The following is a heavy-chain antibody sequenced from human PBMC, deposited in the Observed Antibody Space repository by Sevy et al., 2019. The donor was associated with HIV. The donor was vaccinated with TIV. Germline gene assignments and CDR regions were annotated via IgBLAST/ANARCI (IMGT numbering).Heavy chain of an antibody. CDR2: ISYDGSNK. V-gene: IGHV3-30*04. D-gene: IGHD2-8*02. J-gene: IGHJ6*02. CDR3: AGDKFGGYSTGHNNDYYYYGMDV. Sequence: GGSLRLSCAASGFTFSSYAMHWVRQAPGKGLEWVAVISYDGSNKYYADSVKGRFTISRDNSKNTLYLQMNSLRAEETVVYYCAGDKFGGYSTGHNNDYYYYGMDVWGQGTTVTVSS. CDR1: GFTFSSYA.